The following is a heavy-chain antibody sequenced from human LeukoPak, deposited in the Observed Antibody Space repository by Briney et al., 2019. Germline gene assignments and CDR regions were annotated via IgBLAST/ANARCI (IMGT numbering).Heavy chain of an antibody. J-gene: IGHJ4*02. D-gene: IGHD4-11*01. Sequence: SETLSFTGAVCGGCISSSNWLRWVRQHPGKGLEWIGEIYHRGSTNYKPPRKSRVTISVDKSKNQFSLKLSSVTAADTAVYYCARDMTTVTDFDDWGQGTLVTVSS. CDR3: ARDMTTVTDFDD. V-gene: IGHV4-4*02. CDR1: GGCISSSNW. CDR2: IYHRGST.